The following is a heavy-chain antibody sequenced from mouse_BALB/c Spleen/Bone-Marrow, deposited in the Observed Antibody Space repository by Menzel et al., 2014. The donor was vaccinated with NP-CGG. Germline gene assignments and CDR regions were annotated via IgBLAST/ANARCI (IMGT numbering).Heavy chain of an antibody. CDR3: ARALGDGYYYAMDY. J-gene: IGHJ4*01. CDR2: IDPYNGGT. Sequence: VQLQQSGPELVKPGASVKVSCKASGYAFTSYNMFWVKQSHGKSLEWIGYIDPYNGGTSYNQKFKGKATLTVDKSSSTAYMHLSSLTSEDSAVYYCARALGDGYYYAMDYWGQGTSVTVSS. D-gene: IGHD2-3*01. V-gene: IGHV1S135*01. CDR1: GYAFTSYN.